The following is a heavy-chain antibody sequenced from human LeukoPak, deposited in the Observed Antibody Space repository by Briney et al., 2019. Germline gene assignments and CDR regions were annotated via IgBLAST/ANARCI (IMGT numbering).Heavy chain of an antibody. Sequence: GGSLRLSCAASGFSFSIYAMHWVRQAPGKGLEWVAVISKDGSNKYCVDSVKGRFTISRDNSMNTVYLQMSSLRPDDTAVYYCAREDQQLPDYWGQGTLVTVSS. V-gene: IGHV3-30-3*01. J-gene: IGHJ4*02. CDR3: AREDQQLPDY. CDR2: ISKDGSNK. CDR1: GFSFSIYA. D-gene: IGHD2-2*01.